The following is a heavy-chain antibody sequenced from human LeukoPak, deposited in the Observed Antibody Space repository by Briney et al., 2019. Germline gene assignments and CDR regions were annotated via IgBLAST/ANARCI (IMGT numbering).Heavy chain of an antibody. CDR2: INHSGST. V-gene: IGHV4-34*01. D-gene: IGHD1-14*01. CDR1: GGSFSDYF. CDR3: ARARVNGKFDY. Sequence: PSETLSLTCAVYGGSFSDYFWSWIRQSPGKGLEWIGEINHSGSTNYNPSLKSRVTISVGTSKNQFSLKLTSVTAADTAVYYCARARVNGKFDYWGQGILVTVSS. J-gene: IGHJ4*02.